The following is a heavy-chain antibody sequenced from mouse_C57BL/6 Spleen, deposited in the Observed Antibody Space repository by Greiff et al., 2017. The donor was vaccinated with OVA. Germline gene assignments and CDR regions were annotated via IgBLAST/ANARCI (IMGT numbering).Heavy chain of an antibody. D-gene: IGHD1-2*01. CDR1: GFTFTDYY. CDR3: ARYNHYYGFDY. J-gene: IGHJ2*01. V-gene: IGHV7-3*01. Sequence: EVKLMESGGGFVQPGGSLSLSCAASGFTFTDYYMSWVRQPPGKALEWLGFIRNKANGYTTEYSSSVKGQFTISRDNSQSILYLQMNALRAADSATYYCARYNHYYGFDYWGQGTTLTVSS. CDR2: IRNKANGYTT.